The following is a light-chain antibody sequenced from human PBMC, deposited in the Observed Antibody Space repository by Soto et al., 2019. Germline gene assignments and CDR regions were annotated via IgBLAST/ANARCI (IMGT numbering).Light chain of an antibody. CDR3: HQYNSYSRT. Sequence: DIQMTQSPSTLSASVGDRVTITCRASQSISSWLAWYQQKPGKAPKLLIYKASSLESGVPSRFSGSGSGTEFTLTTSSLQPDAFATYYCHQYNSYSRTFGQGTKVEIK. V-gene: IGKV1-5*03. J-gene: IGKJ1*01. CDR2: KAS. CDR1: QSISSW.